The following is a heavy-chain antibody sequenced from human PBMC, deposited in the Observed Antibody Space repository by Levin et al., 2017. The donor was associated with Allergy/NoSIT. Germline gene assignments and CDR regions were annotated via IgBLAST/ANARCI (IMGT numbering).Heavy chain of an antibody. V-gene: IGHV3-21*01. CDR3: ARVDTAMAPPEYYFDY. J-gene: IGHJ4*02. D-gene: IGHD5-18*01. Sequence: GESLKISCAASGFTFSSYSMNWVRQAPGKGLEWVSSISSSSSYIYYADSVKGRFTISRDNAKNSLYLQMNSLRAEDTAVYYCARVDTAMAPPEYYFDYWGQGTLVTVSS. CDR2: ISSSSSYI. CDR1: GFTFSSYS.